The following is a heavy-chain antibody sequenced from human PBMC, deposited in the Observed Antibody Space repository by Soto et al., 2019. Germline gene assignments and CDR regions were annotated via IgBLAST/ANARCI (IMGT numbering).Heavy chain of an antibody. D-gene: IGHD3-22*01. CDR1: GGTFSSYA. CDR3: ARRNYYDSSGYAGAIKPHYYYYYGMDV. J-gene: IGHJ6*02. V-gene: IGHV1-69*13. CDR2: IIPIFGTA. Sequence: SLNVTCTASGGTFSSYAISWVQQAPGKGLEWMGGIIPIFGTANYAQKFQGRVTITADESTSTAYMELSSLRSEDTAVYYCARRNYYDSSGYAGAIKPHYYYYYGMDVRGQGTTVTVSS.